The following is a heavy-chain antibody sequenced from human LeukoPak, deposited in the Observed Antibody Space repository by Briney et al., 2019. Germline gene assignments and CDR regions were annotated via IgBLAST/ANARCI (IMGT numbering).Heavy chain of an antibody. CDR2: ISGSGGST. CDR3: ARDKVVVVVAATPYYFDY. D-gene: IGHD2-15*01. CDR1: GFTFSSYG. V-gene: IGHV3-23*01. J-gene: IGHJ4*02. Sequence: GGSLRLSCAASGFTFSSYGMSWVRQAPGKGLEWVSAISGSGGSTYYADSVKGRFTISRDNAKNSLYLQMNSLRAEDTAVYYCARDKVVVVVAATPYYFDYWGQGTLVTVSS.